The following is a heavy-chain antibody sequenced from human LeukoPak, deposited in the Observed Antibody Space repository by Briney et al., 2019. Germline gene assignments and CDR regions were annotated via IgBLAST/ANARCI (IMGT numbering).Heavy chain of an antibody. Sequence: PWGSLRLSCVASGFTFSSYWMSWVRQAPGKGLEWVANIKQDGSEKYYVDSVKGRFTISRDNAKNSLYLQMNSLRAEDTAVYYCATEQWLVVWGRGTLVTVSS. CDR1: GFTFSSYW. J-gene: IGHJ2*01. D-gene: IGHD6-19*01. V-gene: IGHV3-7*01. CDR3: ATEQWLVV. CDR2: IKQDGSEK.